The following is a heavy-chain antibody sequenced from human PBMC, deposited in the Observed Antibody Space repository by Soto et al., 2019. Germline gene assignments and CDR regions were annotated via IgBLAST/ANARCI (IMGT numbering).Heavy chain of an antibody. CDR2: IHSDGSST. D-gene: IGHD2-21*02. CDR3: ARGDRGAFYL. Sequence: GGSLRLSCAVSGFTLSSHAMHWVRQAPGQGLVWVSRIHSDGSSTTYADSVKGRFTISRDNAKNTLYLQMNSLRAEDTAVYYCARGDRGAFYLWGQRTTVTVSS. J-gene: IGHJ3*01. V-gene: IGHV3-74*01. CDR1: GFTLSSHA.